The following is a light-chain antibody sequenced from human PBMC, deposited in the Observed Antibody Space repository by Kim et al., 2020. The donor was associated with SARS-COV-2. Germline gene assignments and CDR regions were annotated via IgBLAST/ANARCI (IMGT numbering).Light chain of an antibody. Sequence: DIQMTQSPSTLSASVGDRVTITCRASQSISSWLAWYQQKPGKAPKLLIYKATSLESGVPSRFSGSGSGTEFTLTISSLQPDDFATYYCKQYNRYSYYFGQGT. CDR3: KQYNRYSYY. CDR1: QSISSW. CDR2: KAT. J-gene: IGKJ2*01. V-gene: IGKV1-5*03.